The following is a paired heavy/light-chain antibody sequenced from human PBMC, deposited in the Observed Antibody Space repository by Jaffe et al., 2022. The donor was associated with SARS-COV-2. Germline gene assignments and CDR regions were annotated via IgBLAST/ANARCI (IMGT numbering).Light chain of an antibody. V-gene: IGKV1-5*03. J-gene: IGKJ2*01. CDR1: QSISSW. CDR3: QQYKSYSFT. CDR2: KAS. Sequence: DIQMTQSPSTLSASVGDRVIITCRASQSISSWLAWYQQKPGKAPKLLISKASSLESGVPARFSGSGSGTEFTLTISSLQPDDFASYYCQQYKSYSFTFGQGTKLEIK.
Heavy chain of an antibody. D-gene: IGHD4-17*01. CDR1: GGSISSGKYY. CDR3: ARSPDYGDYGYYFDY. CDR2: IYTDGTT. J-gene: IGHJ4*02. Sequence: QVQLQGSGPGLVKPSQTLSLTCTVSGGSISSGKYYWSWIRQPAGEGLEWIGRIYTDGTTDYNPSLKSRITISVDTSKNQFSLRLSSVTAADTAVYFCARSPDYGDYGYYFDYWGQGTLVTVSS. V-gene: IGHV4-61*02.